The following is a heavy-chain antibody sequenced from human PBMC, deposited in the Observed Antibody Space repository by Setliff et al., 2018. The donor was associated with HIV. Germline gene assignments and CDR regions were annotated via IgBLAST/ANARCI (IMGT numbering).Heavy chain of an antibody. CDR3: ATGQMATRY. CDR1: GGSISSGSYY. Sequence: PSETLSLTCTVSGGSISSGSYYWSWIRQPAGKGLEWIGRIYTSGSTNYNPSLKSRVTISVDTSKNQFSLTLSSVTAADTAVYYCATGQMATRYWGQGTLVTVSS. V-gene: IGHV4-61*02. D-gene: IGHD5-12*01. J-gene: IGHJ4*02. CDR2: IYTSGST.